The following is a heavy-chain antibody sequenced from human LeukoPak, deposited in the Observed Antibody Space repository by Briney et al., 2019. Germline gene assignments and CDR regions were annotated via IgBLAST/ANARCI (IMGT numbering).Heavy chain of an antibody. CDR2: ISNNGGYT. J-gene: IGHJ5*02. V-gene: IGHV3-23*01. D-gene: IGHD2-15*01. Sequence: GGSLRLSCAASGFTFSSSAMSWVRRAPGKGLEWVSAISNNGGYTYYADSVQGRFTISRDNSKNTLYLQMNSLRAEDTAVYYCAKANVVAAMADWFDPWGQGTLVTVSS. CDR3: AKANVVAAMADWFDP. CDR1: GFTFSSSA.